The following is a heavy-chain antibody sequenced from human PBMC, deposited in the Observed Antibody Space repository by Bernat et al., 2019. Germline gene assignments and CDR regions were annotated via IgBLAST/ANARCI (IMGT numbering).Heavy chain of an antibody. J-gene: IGHJ6*02. D-gene: IGHD3-10*01. CDR2: VCGSGGST. V-gene: IGHV3-23*04. CDR1: GFTLSSHA. Sequence: VPPVEAGGGLVQPGGSLRLFWAASGFTLSSHAMSWVRQAPGKGPEGVFAVCGSGGSTYYADSVKGRFTISRDNSKNTLYLQMNSLRAEDTAVYYCAKGGSGSYYSTYYYGMDVWGQGTTVTVSS. CDR3: AKGGSGSYYSTYYYGMDV.